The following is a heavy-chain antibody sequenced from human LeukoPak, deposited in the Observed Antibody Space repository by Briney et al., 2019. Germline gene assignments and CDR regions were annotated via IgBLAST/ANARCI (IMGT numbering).Heavy chain of an antibody. CDR3: ARDRAVAGTGEAFDI. Sequence: GGSLRLSCAASGFTFSSYWMNWVRQAPGKGLEWVSYISSSSSTIYYADSVKGRFTISRDNAKNSLYLQMNSLRAEDTAVYYCARDRAVAGTGEAFDIWGQGTMVTVSS. CDR2: ISSSSSTI. V-gene: IGHV3-48*01. D-gene: IGHD6-19*01. CDR1: GFTFSSYW. J-gene: IGHJ3*02.